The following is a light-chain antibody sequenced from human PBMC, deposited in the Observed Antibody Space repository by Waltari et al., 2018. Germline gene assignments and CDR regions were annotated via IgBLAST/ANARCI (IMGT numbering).Light chain of an antibody. V-gene: IGKV3-11*01. Sequence: IVLTQSPATLSLSPGERGTLSCRASQSVSSFLTWFQQKPGQAPRLLIYDASKRATGIPARFSGSGSGTDFTLTISSLEPEDFAVYYCQQRSNWPLTFGGGTKVEFK. CDR2: DAS. CDR1: QSVSSF. CDR3: QQRSNWPLT. J-gene: IGKJ4*01.